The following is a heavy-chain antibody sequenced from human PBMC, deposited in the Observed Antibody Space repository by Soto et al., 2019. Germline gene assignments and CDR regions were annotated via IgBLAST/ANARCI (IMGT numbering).Heavy chain of an antibody. Sequence: GGSLRLSCAASGFTFSSYWMSWVRQAPGKGLEWVANIKQDGSEKYYVDSVKGRFTISRDNAKNSLYLQMNSLRAEDTAVHYCARDRDYDYIWGSYRYTDAFDIWGQGTMVTVSS. CDR3: ARDRDYDYIWGSYRYTDAFDI. J-gene: IGHJ3*02. D-gene: IGHD3-16*02. CDR1: GFTFSSYW. V-gene: IGHV3-7*01. CDR2: IKQDGSEK.